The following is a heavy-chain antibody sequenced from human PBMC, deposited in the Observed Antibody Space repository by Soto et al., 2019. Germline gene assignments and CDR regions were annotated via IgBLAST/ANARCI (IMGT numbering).Heavy chain of an antibody. Sequence: QVQLVESGGGVVQPGRSLRLSCAASGFTFSSYGMHWVRQAPGKGLEWVAVISYDGSNKYYADSVKGRFTISRDNSKNTLYLQMNSRRAEDTAVYYCAKTLGVDTAMVWDYYYGMDVWGQGTTVTVSS. CDR2: ISYDGSNK. D-gene: IGHD5-18*01. CDR1: GFTFSSYG. CDR3: AKTLGVDTAMVWDYYYGMDV. V-gene: IGHV3-30*18. J-gene: IGHJ6*02.